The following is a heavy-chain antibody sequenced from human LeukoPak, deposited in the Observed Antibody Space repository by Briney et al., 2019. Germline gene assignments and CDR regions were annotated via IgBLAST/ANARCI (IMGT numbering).Heavy chain of an antibody. CDR3: ARGPLNYYGSGSYLEYFQH. CDR2: INHSGST. J-gene: IGHJ1*01. V-gene: IGHV4-34*01. D-gene: IGHD3-10*01. CDR1: GFTFSSYG. Sequence: PGGSLRLSCAASGFTFSSYGMSWIRQPPGKGLEWIGEINHSGSTNYNPSLKSRVTISVDTSKNQFSLKLSSVTAADTAVYYCARGPLNYYGSGSYLEYFQHWGQGTLVTVSS.